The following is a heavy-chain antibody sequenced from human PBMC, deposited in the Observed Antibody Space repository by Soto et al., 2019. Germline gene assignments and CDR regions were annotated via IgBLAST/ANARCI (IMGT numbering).Heavy chain of an antibody. Sequence: GASVKVSCKASGYTFTSYGMHSVRQAPGQRLEWMGWINAGNGNTKYSQKFQGRVTITRDTSASTAYMELSSLRSEDTAVYYCARGLNVYYFDYWGQGTLVTVS. CDR1: GYTFTSYG. CDR3: ARGLNVYYFDY. CDR2: INAGNGNT. D-gene: IGHD3-16*01. V-gene: IGHV1-3*01. J-gene: IGHJ4*02.